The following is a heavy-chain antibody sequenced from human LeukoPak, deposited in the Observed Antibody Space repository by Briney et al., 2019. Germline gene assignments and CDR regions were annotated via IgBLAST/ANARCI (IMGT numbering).Heavy chain of an antibody. CDR2: INHSGST. D-gene: IGHD3-22*01. CDR1: GGFFSGYY. Sequence: SETLSLTCAVCGGFFSGYYWSWIRQPPAKGLEGIGEINHSGSTNYNPSLKSRVTISVDTSKNQFSLKLSSVTAADTAVFYGARDVRGSSGRYYYYYMDVWGKGTTVTVSS. J-gene: IGHJ6*03. CDR3: ARDVRGSSGRYYYYYMDV. V-gene: IGHV4-34*01.